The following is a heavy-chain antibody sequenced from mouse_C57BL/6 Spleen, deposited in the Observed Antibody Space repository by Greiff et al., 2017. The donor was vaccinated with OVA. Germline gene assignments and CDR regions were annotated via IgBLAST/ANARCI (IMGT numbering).Heavy chain of an antibody. V-gene: IGHV1-55*01. CDR1: GYTFTSYW. D-gene: IGHD3-1*01. J-gene: IGHJ1*03. Sequence: QVQLKQSGAELVKPGASVKISCKASGYTFTSYWITWVKQRPGQGLEWIGDIYPGSGSTNYNEKFKSKATLTVDTSSSTAYMQLSSLTSEDSAVYYCASPLREGYDWYFDVWGTGTTVTVSS. CDR3: ASPLREGYDWYFDV. CDR2: IYPGSGST.